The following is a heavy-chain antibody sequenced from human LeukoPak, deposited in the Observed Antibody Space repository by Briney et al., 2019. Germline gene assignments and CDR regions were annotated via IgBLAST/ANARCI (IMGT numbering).Heavy chain of an antibody. Sequence: ASVKVSCKASGYTFTGYYMHWLRQAPGQGLEWMGRINPNSGGTNYAQKFQGRVTMTRDTSISTAYMELSRLRSDDTAVYYCARSRGESIAAAGNPFDYWGQGTLVTVSS. CDR3: ARSRGESIAAAGNPFDY. CDR2: INPNSGGT. V-gene: IGHV1-2*06. CDR1: GYTFTGYY. J-gene: IGHJ4*02. D-gene: IGHD6-13*01.